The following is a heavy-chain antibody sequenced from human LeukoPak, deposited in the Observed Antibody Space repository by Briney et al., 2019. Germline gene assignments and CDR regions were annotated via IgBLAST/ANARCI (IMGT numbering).Heavy chain of an antibody. CDR3: ATRPYCSSTSCYPEGYFDY. V-gene: IGHV4-38-2*02. CDR2: IYHSGST. Sequence: SETLSLTCTVSGYSNSSGYYWGWIRPPPGKGLEWIGSIYHSGSTYYNPSLKSRVTISVDTSKNQFSLKLSSVTAADTAVYYCATRPYCSSTSCYPEGYFDYWGQGTLVTVSS. D-gene: IGHD2-2*01. J-gene: IGHJ4*02. CDR1: GYSNSSGYY.